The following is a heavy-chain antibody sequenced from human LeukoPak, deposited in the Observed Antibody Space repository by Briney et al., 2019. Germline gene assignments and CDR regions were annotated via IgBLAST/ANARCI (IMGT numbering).Heavy chain of an antibody. CDR3: ARDLGSSGWYVDWFDP. J-gene: IGHJ5*02. CDR1: GFTFSSYS. D-gene: IGHD6-19*01. CDR2: ISSSSSTI. Sequence: GGSLRLSCAASGFTFSSYSMNWVRQAPGKGLEWVSYISSSSSTIYYADSVKGRFTISRDNAKNSLYLQMNGLRAEDTAVYYCARDLGSSGWYVDWFDPWGQGTLVTVSS. V-gene: IGHV3-48*01.